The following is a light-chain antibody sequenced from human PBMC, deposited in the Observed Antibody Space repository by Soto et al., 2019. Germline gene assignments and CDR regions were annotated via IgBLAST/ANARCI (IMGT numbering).Light chain of an antibody. J-gene: IGKJ4*01. CDR2: GAS. V-gene: IGKV3-20*01. Sequence: EIVLTHSPCTLSLSPGEIATLSCRASQSVSSSYLAWYQQKPGQAPRLLIYGASNRATGIPTRFSGSGSGTDFTLTISSLQPEDFATYYCLQHNSYPLTFGGGTKVDIK. CDR3: LQHNSYPLT. CDR1: QSVSSSY.